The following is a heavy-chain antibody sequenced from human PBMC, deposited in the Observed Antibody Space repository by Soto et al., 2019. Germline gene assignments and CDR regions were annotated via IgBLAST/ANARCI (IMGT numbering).Heavy chain of an antibody. CDR3: ARDLYIIAARLPYYYYGMDV. J-gene: IGHJ6*02. CDR2: IIPIFGTA. Sequence: QVQLVQSGAEVKQPGSSVKVSCKASGGTFSNYAISWVRQAPGQGLEWMGWIIPIFGTAHYAQKFQGRVTITADESTSTAYMELSSLRSEDTAVYYCARDLYIIAARLPYYYYGMDVWGQWTTVTVSS. V-gene: IGHV1-69*12. CDR1: GGTFSNYA. D-gene: IGHD6-6*01.